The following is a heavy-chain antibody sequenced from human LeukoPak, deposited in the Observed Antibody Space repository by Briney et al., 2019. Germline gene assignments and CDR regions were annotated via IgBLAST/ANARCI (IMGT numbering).Heavy chain of an antibody. V-gene: IGHV3-15*01. CDR3: TTSIGVEMATITDY. D-gene: IGHD5-24*01. CDR1: GFTFSNAW. CDR2: IKSKTDGGTT. Sequence: GGSLRLSCAASGFTFSNAWMSWVRQAPGKGLEWVGRIKSKTDGGTTDYAAPVKGRFTISRDDSKNTLYLQMNSLKTEDTAVYYCTTSIGVEMATITDYWGQGTLVTVSS. J-gene: IGHJ4*02.